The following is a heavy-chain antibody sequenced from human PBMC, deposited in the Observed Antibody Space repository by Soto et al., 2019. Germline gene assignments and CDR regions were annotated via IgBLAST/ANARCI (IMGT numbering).Heavy chain of an antibody. CDR3: ARDGGGFGELLLNSYDAFDL. CDR1: GFGFSTYA. CDR2: ISYDGSNA. Sequence: EQLVESGGGVVQPGTSLRLSCTASGFGFSTYAMYWVRQAPGKGLEWVAIISYDGSNAQYADSVKGRFTVARDNSKNTLYLQMHSLTAEDTAVYYCARDGGGFGELLLNSYDAFDLWGQGKLVTVSS. D-gene: IGHD3-10*01. J-gene: IGHJ3*01. V-gene: IGHV3-30*04.